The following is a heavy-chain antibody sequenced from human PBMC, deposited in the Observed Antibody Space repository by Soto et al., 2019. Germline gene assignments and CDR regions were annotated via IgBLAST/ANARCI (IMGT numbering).Heavy chain of an antibody. D-gene: IGHD2-15*01. CDR2: IRGLSPYT. CDR1: GFTFRTYT. V-gene: IGHV3-21*01. Sequence: GGSLRLSCISSGFTFRTYTMNWVRQAPGKGLEWVSGIRGLSPYTFYAESVKGRFTISRDNAKNSLYLQMNSLRAEDTAVYYCARDRGYDAHDYYYNAMDVWGQGTTVTVSS. J-gene: IGHJ6*02. CDR3: ARDRGYDAHDYYYNAMDV.